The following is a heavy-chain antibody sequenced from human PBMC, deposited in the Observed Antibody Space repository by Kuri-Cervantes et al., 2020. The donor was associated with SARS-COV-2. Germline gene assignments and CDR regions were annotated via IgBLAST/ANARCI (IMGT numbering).Heavy chain of an antibody. CDR3: ARVVAEFFSGYYDFDY. V-gene: IGHV4-59*01. CDR2: IYYSGST. CDR1: GGSISSYY. J-gene: IGHJ4*02. Sequence: SETLSLTCTVSGGSISSYYWSWIRQPPGKGLEWIGYIYYSGSTNYNPSLKSRVTISVDTSKNQFSLKLNSVTAADTAVYYCARVVAEFFSGYYDFDYWGQGTLVTVSS. D-gene: IGHD1-26*01.